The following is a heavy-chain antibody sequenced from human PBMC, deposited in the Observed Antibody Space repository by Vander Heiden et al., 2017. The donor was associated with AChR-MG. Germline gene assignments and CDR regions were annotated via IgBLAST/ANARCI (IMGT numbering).Heavy chain of an antibody. J-gene: IGHJ6*02. CDR2: SDYNGNT. CDR3: ARLPRPLTYGMDV. Sequence: QLQLQESGPGLVKPSGTLSLTFTVSCCSVSSRRYYSGWIRPSPGKGREWIGSSDYNGNTYPNPALESRVTISVDTSKNQFSLRLSSVTDADTAVYYCARLPRPLTYGMDVWGQGTTVTVSS. CDR1: CCSVSSRRYY. V-gene: IGHV4-39*01.